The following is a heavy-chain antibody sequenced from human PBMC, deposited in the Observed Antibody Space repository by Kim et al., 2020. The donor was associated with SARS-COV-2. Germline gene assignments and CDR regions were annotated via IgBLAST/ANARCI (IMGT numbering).Heavy chain of an antibody. CDR2: IWYDGSNK. Sequence: GGSLRLSCAASGFTFSSYGMHWVRQAPGKGLEWVAVIWYDGSNKYYADSVKGRFTISRDNSKNTLYLQMNSLRAEDTAVYYCARDPDSSGWPQYYFDYWGQRTLVTVSS. CDR3: ARDPDSSGWPQYYFDY. V-gene: IGHV3-33*01. D-gene: IGHD6-19*01. J-gene: IGHJ4*02. CDR1: GFTFSSYG.